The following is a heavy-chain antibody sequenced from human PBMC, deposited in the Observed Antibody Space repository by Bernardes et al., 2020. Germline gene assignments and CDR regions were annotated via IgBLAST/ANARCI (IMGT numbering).Heavy chain of an antibody. CDR2: IKEDGSEK. D-gene: IGHD3-22*01. CDR1: GFSFSSFW. V-gene: IGHV3-7*03. J-gene: IGHJ4*02. Sequence: GGPLRLSCAASGFSFSSFWMTWVRQAPGKGLEWVANIKEDGSEKYYVDSVKGRFTISRDNAKNSLYLQLNSLRAEDTAVYYCARESPSPDYYDSSGYYVWGQGTLVTVSS. CDR3: ARESPSPDYYDSSGYYV.